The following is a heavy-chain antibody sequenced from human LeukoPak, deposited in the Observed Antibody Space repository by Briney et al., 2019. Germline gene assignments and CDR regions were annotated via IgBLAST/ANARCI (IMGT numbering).Heavy chain of an antibody. D-gene: IGHD2-2*01. J-gene: IGHJ4*02. CDR2: IYYSGST. CDR3: AREGGDIVVVPAASFDY. V-gene: IGHV4-39*02. Sequence: SETLSLTCTVAGGSISSSSYYWGWIRKPPGKGLAWIGSIYYSGSTYYNPSLKSRVTISVDTSKNQFSLKLSSVTAADTAVYYCAREGGDIVVVPAASFDYWGQGTLVTVSS. CDR1: GGSISSSSYY.